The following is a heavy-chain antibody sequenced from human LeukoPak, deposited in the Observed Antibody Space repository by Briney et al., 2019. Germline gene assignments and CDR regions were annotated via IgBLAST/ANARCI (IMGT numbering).Heavy chain of an antibody. J-gene: IGHJ4*02. D-gene: IGHD3-9*01. V-gene: IGHV4-34*01. CDR3: ARQSRTHFDWLLLFDY. CDR2: INHSGST. CDR1: GFTFSSYW. Sequence: GSLRLSCAASGFTFSSYWMSWVRQSPGKGLEWIGEINHSGSTNYNPSLKSRVTISIDTSKNEFSLKLSSVTAADTAVYYCARQSRTHFDWLLLFDYWGQGTLVTVSS.